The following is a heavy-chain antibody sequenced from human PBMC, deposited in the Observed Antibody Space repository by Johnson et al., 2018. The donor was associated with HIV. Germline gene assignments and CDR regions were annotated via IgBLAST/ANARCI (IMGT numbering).Heavy chain of an antibody. V-gene: IGHV3-66*01. J-gene: IGHJ3*02. CDR1: GFTFDDYA. CDR2: IYSGGST. Sequence: VQLVESGGGLVQPGRSLRLSCAASGFTFDDYAMHWVRQAPGKGLEWVSVIYSGGSTYYADSVKGRFTISRDNSKNTLYLQMNSLRAEDTAVYYCARDPYDSSGYYFDDAFDIWGQGTMVTVSS. CDR3: ARDPYDSSGYYFDDAFDI. D-gene: IGHD3-22*01.